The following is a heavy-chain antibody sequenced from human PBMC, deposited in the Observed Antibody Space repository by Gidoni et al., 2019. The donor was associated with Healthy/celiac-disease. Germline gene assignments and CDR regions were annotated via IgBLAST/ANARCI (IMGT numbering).Heavy chain of an antibody. CDR3: ARRLYCSGGSCVKAFDY. CDR2: IYYSGST. D-gene: IGHD2-15*01. V-gene: IGHV4-39*01. Sequence: QLQLQESSPGLVKPSETLSLTCTVSGGSISSSSYYWGWIRQPPGKGLGWIGSIYYSGSTYYNPSLKSRVTISVDTSKNQFSLKLSSVTAADTAVYYCARRLYCSGGSCVKAFDYWGQGTLVTVSS. J-gene: IGHJ4*02. CDR1: GGSISSSSYY.